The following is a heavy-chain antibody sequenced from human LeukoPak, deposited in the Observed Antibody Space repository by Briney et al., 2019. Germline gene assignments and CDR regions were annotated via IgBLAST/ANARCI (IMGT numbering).Heavy chain of an antibody. J-gene: IGHJ4*02. CDR2: IYTGGDR. Sequence: GGSLRLSCAASGFTVSSYYMNWVRQAPGKELEWVSVIYTGGDRYYADSVRGRFTISRDTSKNMVFLQMNSLRVEDTAVYYCARGIDYWGRGTLVTVSS. CDR1: GFTVSSYY. V-gene: IGHV3-53*01. CDR3: ARGIDY.